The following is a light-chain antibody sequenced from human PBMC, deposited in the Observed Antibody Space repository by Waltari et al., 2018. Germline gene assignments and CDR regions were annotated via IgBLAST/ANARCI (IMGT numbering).Light chain of an antibody. CDR1: SSNIGSNT. Sequence: QSVLTQPPSASGTPGQSITISCSGSSSNIGSNTVNWYQHLPGTAPTLLIDNNNQWPSGVPDRFSASKSGTSASLAISGLQPEDEGDYYCAAWDDSLNGFYVFGTGTQVTVL. CDR3: AAWDDSLNGFYV. CDR2: NNN. V-gene: IGLV1-44*01. J-gene: IGLJ1*01.